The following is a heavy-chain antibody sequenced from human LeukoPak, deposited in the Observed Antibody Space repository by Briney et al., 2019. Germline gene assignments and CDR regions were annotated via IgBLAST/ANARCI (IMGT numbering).Heavy chain of an antibody. Sequence: GESLKISCKGPGYSFTSYWIGWGGRLPGKGRKWLGIIYPGDSDTRYSPSFQGQVTISADKSISTAYLQWSSLKASDTAMYYCARHEDWNDGTAVDYWGQGTLVTVSS. J-gene: IGHJ4*02. CDR2: IYPGDSDT. V-gene: IGHV5-51*01. D-gene: IGHD1-1*01. CDR1: GYSFTSYW. CDR3: ARHEDWNDGTAVDY.